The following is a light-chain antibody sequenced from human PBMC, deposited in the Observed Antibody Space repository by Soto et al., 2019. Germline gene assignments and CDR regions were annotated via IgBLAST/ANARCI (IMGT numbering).Light chain of an antibody. Sequence: VLRQTPGTPTLATGERAALSGGASQSVSXSYXAWXXQXPXXXPXXLIYGASSRATGIPARFSGSGSGTDFNLTISSLEPEDFAGYYCQPRAKWVTCGRGTKVDIK. J-gene: IGKJ4*01. CDR2: GAS. CDR3: QPRAKWVT. V-gene: IGKV3D-20*02. CDR1: QSVSXSY.